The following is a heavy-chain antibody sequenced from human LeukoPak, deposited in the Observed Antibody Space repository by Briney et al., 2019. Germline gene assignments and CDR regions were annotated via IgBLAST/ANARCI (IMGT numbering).Heavy chain of an antibody. V-gene: IGHV4-59*12. CDR2: IYNSVNT. CDR3: AAGYSSSWSHAFDI. Sequence: SETLSLTCTVSGGSISDYYWSWIRQPPGKGLEWIGYIYNSVNTNYNPSLKSRVTISVDTSKNQFSLKLSSVTAADTAVYYCAAGYSSSWSHAFDIWGQGTMVTVSS. CDR1: GGSISDYY. J-gene: IGHJ3*02. D-gene: IGHD6-13*01.